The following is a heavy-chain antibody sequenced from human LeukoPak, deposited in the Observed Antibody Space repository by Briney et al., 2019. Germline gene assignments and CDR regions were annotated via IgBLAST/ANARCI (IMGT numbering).Heavy chain of an antibody. Sequence: GGSLRLSCTASGFIFSSFWMAWVRQAPGKGLEWVANIKPDGSLQFYGDSVKGRFTISRDNAKNSLYLQMNSLRAEDTAVYYCARASSSWYWFDPWGQGTLVTVSS. CDR2: IKPDGSLQ. CDR3: ARASSSWYWFDP. D-gene: IGHD6-13*01. V-gene: IGHV3-7*01. J-gene: IGHJ5*02. CDR1: GFIFSSFW.